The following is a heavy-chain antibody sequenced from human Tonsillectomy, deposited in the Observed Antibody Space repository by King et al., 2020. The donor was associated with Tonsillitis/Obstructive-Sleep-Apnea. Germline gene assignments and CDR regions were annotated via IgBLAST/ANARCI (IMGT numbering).Heavy chain of an antibody. Sequence: QLVQSGGGVVQPGRSLRLSCAASGFTFSSYGMHWVRQAPGKGLEWVAVIWYDGSNKYYADSVKGRFTISRDNSKNTLYLQMNSLRAEDTAVYYCASEDVGYRFDPWGQGTLVTVSS. CDR3: ASEDVGYRFDP. CDR2: IWYDGSNK. J-gene: IGHJ5*02. D-gene: IGHD3-16*02. CDR1: GFTFSSYG. V-gene: IGHV3-33*01.